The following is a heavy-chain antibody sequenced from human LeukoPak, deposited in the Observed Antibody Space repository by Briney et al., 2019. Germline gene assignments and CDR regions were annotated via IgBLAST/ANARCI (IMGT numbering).Heavy chain of an antibody. CDR3: ARSSFGDRRDWFDP. CDR2: IYHSGST. V-gene: IGHV4-38-2*01. J-gene: IGHJ5*02. CDR1: DYSISIAYY. Sequence: SATLSLTCAVSDYSISIAYYWGWIRQPPGKGLEWIGSIYHSGSTYYNPSLKSRVTISVDTSKNQFSLKLSSVTAADTAIYYCARSSFGDRRDWFDPWGQGTLVTVSS. D-gene: IGHD3-10*01.